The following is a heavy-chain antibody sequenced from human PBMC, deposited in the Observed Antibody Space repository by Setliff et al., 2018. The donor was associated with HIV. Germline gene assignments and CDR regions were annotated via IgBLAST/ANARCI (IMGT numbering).Heavy chain of an antibody. Sequence: GGSLRLSCAASGFTLSGYWMSWVRQAPGKGLEWVANINQDGSEKYYVDSVKGRFTISRDNAKNSMYLHMNSLRAEDTAVYYCARNRRNPDYFQHWGQGTLVTVSS. CDR2: INQDGSEK. V-gene: IGHV3-7*01. J-gene: IGHJ1*01. CDR1: GFTLSGYW. CDR3: ARNRRNPDYFQH. D-gene: IGHD4-4*01.